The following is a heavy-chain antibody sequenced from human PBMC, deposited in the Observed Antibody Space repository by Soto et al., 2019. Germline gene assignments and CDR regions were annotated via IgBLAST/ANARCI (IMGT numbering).Heavy chain of an antibody. V-gene: IGHV3-64*01. J-gene: IGHJ4*02. D-gene: IGHD3-3*01. CDR1: GFTFSTHA. Sequence: EVQLVESGGGLVQHGGSLRLSCAASGFTFSTHAMHWVRQAPGKGLEHVSAISRSGDSTFHANSVEGRFTISRDNSKNTLYLQMGSLRAEDMAVYYCARLGSGLDYWGQGTLVTVSS. CDR3: ARLGSGLDY. CDR2: ISRSGDST.